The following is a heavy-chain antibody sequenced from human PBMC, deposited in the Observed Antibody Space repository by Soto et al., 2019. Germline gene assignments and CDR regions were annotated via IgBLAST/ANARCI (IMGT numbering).Heavy chain of an antibody. D-gene: IGHD3-10*01. V-gene: IGHV3-30*18. CDR1: GFTFSSYG. CDR3: GKDQLEWFGELGVDY. CDR2: ISYDGSNK. Sequence: QVQLVESGGGVVQPGRSLRLSCAASGFTFSSYGMHWVRQAPGKGLEWVAVISYDGSNKYYADSVKGRFTISRDNSKNKLYLQMNRLRAEGTAVYYCGKDQLEWFGELGVDYWGQGNLGNVSS. J-gene: IGHJ4*02.